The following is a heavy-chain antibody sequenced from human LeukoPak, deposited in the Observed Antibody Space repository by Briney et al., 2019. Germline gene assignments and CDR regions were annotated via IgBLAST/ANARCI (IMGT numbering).Heavy chain of an antibody. CDR1: GFTFTNYE. CDR2: ISSSGLTM. J-gene: IGHJ4*02. CDR3: ARRTTGDDY. V-gene: IGHV3-48*03. D-gene: IGHD4-17*01. Sequence: GGSLRLSCAASGFTFTNYEMNWVRQAPGRGLEWVSYISSSGLTMYYADSVKGRFIISRDNAKNSLYLQMNSLRAEDTAVYYCARRTTGDDYWGQGTLVTVSS.